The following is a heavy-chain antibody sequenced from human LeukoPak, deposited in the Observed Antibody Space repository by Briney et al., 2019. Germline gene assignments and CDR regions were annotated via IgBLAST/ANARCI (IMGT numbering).Heavy chain of an antibody. CDR1: GFTFDDYA. CDR2: ISWNSGSI. CDR3: AREVEIAVAGPVDY. Sequence: GGSLRLSCAASGFTFDDYAMHWVRQAPGKGLEWVSGISWNSGSIGYADSVKGRFTISRDNAKNSLYLQMNSLRAEDTAVYYCAREVEIAVAGPVDYWGQGTLVTVSS. J-gene: IGHJ4*02. V-gene: IGHV3-9*01. D-gene: IGHD6-19*01.